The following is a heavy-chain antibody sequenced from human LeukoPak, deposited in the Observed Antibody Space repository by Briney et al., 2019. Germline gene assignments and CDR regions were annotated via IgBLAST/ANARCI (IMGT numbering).Heavy chain of an antibody. CDR1: GGTFSNYA. J-gene: IGHJ1*01. CDR3: ARILSSSWYEYFHH. D-gene: IGHD6-19*01. CDR2: IIPIFGTS. Sequence: GRSLTASCKASGGTFSNYAISWVRPAPGQGLEWMGAIIPIFGTSNYAQNFQGSVTITADESTSTAYMELSSLRSEDTAVYYCARILSSSWYEYFHHWGQG. V-gene: IGHV1-69*13.